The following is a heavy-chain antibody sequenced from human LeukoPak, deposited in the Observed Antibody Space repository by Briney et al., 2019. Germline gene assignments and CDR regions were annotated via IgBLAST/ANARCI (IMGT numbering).Heavy chain of an antibody. CDR3: AGDGSGSYIGEDASDI. CDR2: ISAYNGNT. J-gene: IGHJ3*02. CDR1: GYTFTSYG. Sequence: ASVKVSCKASGYTFTSYGISWVRQAPGQGLEWMGWISAYNGNTNYAQKLQGRVTMTTDTSTSTAYMELRSLRSDDTAVYYCAGDGSGSYIGEDASDIWGQGTMVTVSS. V-gene: IGHV1-18*01. D-gene: IGHD3-10*01.